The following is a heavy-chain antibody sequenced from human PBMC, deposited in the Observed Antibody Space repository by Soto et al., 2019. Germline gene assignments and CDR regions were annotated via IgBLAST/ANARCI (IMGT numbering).Heavy chain of an antibody. Sequence: PGGSLRLSCIASGVTFSTYAIHWVRQTPGKGLEWVSGLTWNGEVLGYADSVKGRFTISRDNAKNSLYLEMNSLRPEDTALYYCVKDSESSGYLTHLDYWGQGTLVTVSS. V-gene: IGHV3-9*01. CDR2: LTWNGEVL. D-gene: IGHD3-22*01. J-gene: IGHJ4*02. CDR1: GVTFSTYA. CDR3: VKDSESSGYLTHLDY.